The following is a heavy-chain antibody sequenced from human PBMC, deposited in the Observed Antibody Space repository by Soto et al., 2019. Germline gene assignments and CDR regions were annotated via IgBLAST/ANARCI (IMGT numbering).Heavy chain of an antibody. CDR1: GGSISSSDFY. CDR2: MYYSGST. Sequence: SEALSLTCTVSGGSISSSDFYWGWLRQTPGKGLEFIGSMYYSGSTYYNPSLKSRLTISVDTSKNQFTLKLISVTAADTAVYYCAVVDSNGNWFDPWGEGALVTVSS. J-gene: IGHJ5*02. D-gene: IGHD6-25*01. CDR3: AVVDSNGNWFDP. V-gene: IGHV4-39*01.